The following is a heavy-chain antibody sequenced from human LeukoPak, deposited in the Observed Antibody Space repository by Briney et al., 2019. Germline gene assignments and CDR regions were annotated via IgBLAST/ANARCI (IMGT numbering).Heavy chain of an antibody. Sequence: SETLSLTCTVSGGSISSYYWSWIRRPPGKGLEWIGYIYYSGSTNYNPSLKSRVTISVDTPKNQFSLKLSSVTAADTAVYYCATSMRYCSGGSCYSPFQHWGQGTLVTVSS. CDR2: IYYSGST. CDR3: ATSMRYCSGGSCYSPFQH. J-gene: IGHJ1*01. D-gene: IGHD2-15*01. CDR1: GGSISSYY. V-gene: IGHV4-59*01.